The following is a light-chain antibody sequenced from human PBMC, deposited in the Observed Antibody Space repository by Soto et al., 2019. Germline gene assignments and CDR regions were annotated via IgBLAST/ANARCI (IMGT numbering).Light chain of an antibody. CDR3: LQDINYPWT. J-gene: IGKJ1*01. CDR1: QAINTY. Sequence: IQLTQSPSFLSASVGDRVTITCRASQAINTYLAWYQQKPGKPPKVLIYGASNLQSGVPPRFSGSGSGTDFTLAISSLQPEDSATYYCLQDINYPWTFGQGTKVDIK. V-gene: IGKV1-6*01. CDR2: GAS.